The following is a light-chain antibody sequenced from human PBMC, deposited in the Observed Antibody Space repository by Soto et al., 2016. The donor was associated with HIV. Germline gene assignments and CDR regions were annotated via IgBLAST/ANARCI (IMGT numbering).Light chain of an antibody. CDR1: QLGHKN. J-gene: IGLJ1*01. CDR3: QTWDSSTAV. Sequence: SYDLTQPPSVSVSPGQTASITCSGDQLGHKNVCWYQQKPGQSPVLVIYQHTKRPSEIPERFSGSNSGNTATLTISGTQAMDEADYYCQTWDSSTAVFGAGTKVTVL. V-gene: IGLV3-1*01. CDR2: QHT.